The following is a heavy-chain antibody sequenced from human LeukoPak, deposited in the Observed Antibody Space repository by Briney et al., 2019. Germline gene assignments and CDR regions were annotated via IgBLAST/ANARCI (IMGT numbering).Heavy chain of an antibody. Sequence: PSETLSLTCTVSGGSTSDSTYHWGWIRQPPGKGLEWIGNIYYSGSTYYNPSLESRVTISLDTSKNSFSLELGSVTAADTAVYYCARQVSDYYYYYMDVWGKGAAVTVSS. CDR3: ARQVSDYYYYYMDV. CDR1: GGSTSDSTYH. J-gene: IGHJ6*03. V-gene: IGHV4-39*01. CDR2: IYYSGST. D-gene: IGHD5/OR15-5a*01.